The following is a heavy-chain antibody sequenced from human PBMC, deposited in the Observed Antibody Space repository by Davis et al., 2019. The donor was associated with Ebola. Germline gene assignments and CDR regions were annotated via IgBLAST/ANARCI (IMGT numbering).Heavy chain of an antibody. J-gene: IGHJ2*01. Sequence: PGGSLRLSCAASGFTFSSYGMHWVRQAPGKGLEWVAVISYDGSNKYYADSVKGRFTISRDNSKNTLYLQMNSLRAEDTAVYYCAREAGLGYCSGGSCYTSRYFDLWGRGTLVTVSS. CDR2: ISYDGSNK. CDR3: AREAGLGYCSGGSCYTSRYFDL. CDR1: GFTFSSYG. V-gene: IGHV3-30*03. D-gene: IGHD2-15*01.